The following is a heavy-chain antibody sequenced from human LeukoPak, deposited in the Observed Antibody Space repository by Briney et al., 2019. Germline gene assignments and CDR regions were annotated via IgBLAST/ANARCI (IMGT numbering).Heavy chain of an antibody. Sequence: ASVKVSCKASGYTFTGYYMHWVRQAPGQGLEWMGWINPNSGGTNYAQKFQGRVTMTRDTSISTAYTELSRLRSDDTAVYYCARVLYYYDSSGDDDYWGQGTLVTVSS. CDR1: GYTFTGYY. D-gene: IGHD3-22*01. V-gene: IGHV1-2*02. CDR3: ARVLYYYDSSGDDDY. J-gene: IGHJ4*02. CDR2: INPNSGGT.